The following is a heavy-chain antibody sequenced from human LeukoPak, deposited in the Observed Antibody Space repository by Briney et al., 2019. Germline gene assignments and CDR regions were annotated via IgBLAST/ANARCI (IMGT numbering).Heavy chain of an antibody. CDR2: IYTSGST. Sequence: PSQTLSLTCTVSGDSISSGDYYWSWIRQPAGKGLEWIGRIYTSGSTNYNPSLKSRVTISVDTSKNQFSLKLSSVTAADTAVYYCAREGVKYCSSTSCYFYYYYYYMDVWGKGTTVTISS. CDR1: GDSISSGDYY. D-gene: IGHD2-2*01. CDR3: AREGVKYCSSTSCYFYYYYYYMDV. V-gene: IGHV4-61*02. J-gene: IGHJ6*03.